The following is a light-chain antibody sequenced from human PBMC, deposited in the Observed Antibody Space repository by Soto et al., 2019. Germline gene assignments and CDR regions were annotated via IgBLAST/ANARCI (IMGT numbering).Light chain of an antibody. J-gene: IGKJ1*01. Sequence: EIVLTQSPGTLSLSPGERATLSCRASQSVGSNYLAWYQQKPGQAPRLLIYGASSRATGTPDRFSGSGSGTDFTLTISRLESEDCAVYYCQQYGSSSWTFGQGTKVEIK. CDR3: QQYGSSSWT. V-gene: IGKV3-20*01. CDR1: QSVGSNY. CDR2: GAS.